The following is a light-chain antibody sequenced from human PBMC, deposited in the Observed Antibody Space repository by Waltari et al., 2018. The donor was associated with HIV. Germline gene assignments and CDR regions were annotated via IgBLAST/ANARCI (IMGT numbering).Light chain of an antibody. CDR2: GAS. CDR1: QSVSSRH. CDR3: QQYGSSSIT. V-gene: IGKV3-20*01. Sequence: DIVLTQSPGTLSLSPGERATLSCRASQSVSSRHLAWYQQKPGQAPRLLIYGASSRATGIPDRFSGSGSGTDFTLTISGLEPEDFAVYYCQQYGSSSITFGQGTRLEIK. J-gene: IGKJ5*01.